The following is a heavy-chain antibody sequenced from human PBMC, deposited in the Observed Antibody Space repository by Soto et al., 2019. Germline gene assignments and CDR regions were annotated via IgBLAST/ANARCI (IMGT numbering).Heavy chain of an antibody. CDR1: GASINNYY. J-gene: IGHJ4*02. V-gene: IGHV4-59*01. CDR2: VYYTGSTST. D-gene: IGHD5-12*01. Sequence: PSETLSLTCSVSGASINNYYWSWIRQPPGKGLEWIGYVYYTGSTSTKYNPSLQSRVATSVDSSKNQFSLKLTSMTAADTAIYYCAKYRRTDAEGYRLDFWGPGTLVTVSS. CDR3: AKYRRTDAEGYRLDF.